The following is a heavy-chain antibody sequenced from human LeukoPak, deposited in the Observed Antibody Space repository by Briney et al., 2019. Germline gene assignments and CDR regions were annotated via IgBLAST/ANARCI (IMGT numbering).Heavy chain of an antibody. CDR1: GYSISSGYY. D-gene: IGHD3-9*01. V-gene: IGHV4-38-2*02. CDR3: ARDCDILTGYEYWFDP. Sequence: PSETLSLTCAVSGYSISSGYYWGWIRQPPGKGLEWIGSIYHSGSTYYNPSLKSRVTISVDTSKNQFSLKLSSVTAADTAVYYCARDCDILTGYEYWFDPWGQGTLVTVSS. J-gene: IGHJ5*02. CDR2: IYHSGST.